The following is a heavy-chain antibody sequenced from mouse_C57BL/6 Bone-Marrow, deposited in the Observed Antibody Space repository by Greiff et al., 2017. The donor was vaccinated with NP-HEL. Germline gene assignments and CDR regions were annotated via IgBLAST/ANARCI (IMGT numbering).Heavy chain of an antibody. V-gene: IGHV1-82*01. CDR2: IYPGDGGT. CDR1: GYAFSSSW. Sequence: VKLQESGPELVKPGASVKISCKASGYAFSSSWMNWVKQRPGKGLEWIGRIYPGDGGTNYNGKFKGKATLTADKSSSTAYMPLSSLTSVDSAVYFCSRSETYYAMDYWGQGTSVTVSS. CDR3: SRSETYYAMDY. J-gene: IGHJ4*01.